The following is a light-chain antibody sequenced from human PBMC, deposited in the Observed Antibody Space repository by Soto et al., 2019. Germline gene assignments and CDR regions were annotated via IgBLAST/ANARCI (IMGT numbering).Light chain of an antibody. Sequence: QSALTQPASVSGSPGQSITISCTGTSSDVGGYNYVSWYQQHQGKAPKLMIYEVSNRPSGVSNRFSGSKSGNTASLTISGLQTEDEADYYCSSLATSSPPVVFGGGTKLTVL. CDR1: SSDVGGYNY. V-gene: IGLV2-14*01. CDR3: SSLATSSPPVV. CDR2: EVS. J-gene: IGLJ3*02.